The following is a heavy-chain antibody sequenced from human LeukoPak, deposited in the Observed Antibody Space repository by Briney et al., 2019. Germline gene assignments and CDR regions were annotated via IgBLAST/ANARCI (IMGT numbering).Heavy chain of an antibody. CDR1: GYTFTSYG. D-gene: IGHD2-2*01. CDR2: ISAYNGNT. Sequence: ASVKVSCKASGYTFTSYGISWVRQAPGQGLEWMGRISAYNGNTNYAQKLQGRVTMTTDTSTSTAYMELRSLRSDDTAVYYCARDGWDIVVVPAAAPWFDPWGQGTLVTVSS. V-gene: IGHV1-18*01. CDR3: ARDGWDIVVVPAAAPWFDP. J-gene: IGHJ5*02.